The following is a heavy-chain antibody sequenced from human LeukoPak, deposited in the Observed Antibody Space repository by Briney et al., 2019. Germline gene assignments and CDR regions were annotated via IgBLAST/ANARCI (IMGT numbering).Heavy chain of an antibody. CDR1: GGSISSYY. CDR3: ARKISAAGPFDY. J-gene: IGHJ4*02. Sequence: SETLSLTCTVSGGSISSYYWSWIRQPPGKGLEWIGYIYYSGSTNYNPSLKSRVTISVDTSKNQFSLKLSSVTAADTAVYYCARKISAAGPFDYWRQGTLVTVSS. V-gene: IGHV4-59*08. D-gene: IGHD6-13*01. CDR2: IYYSGST.